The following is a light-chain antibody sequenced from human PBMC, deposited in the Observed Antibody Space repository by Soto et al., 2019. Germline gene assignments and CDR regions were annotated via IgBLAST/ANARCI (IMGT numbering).Light chain of an antibody. CDR2: AAS. CDR1: QSISRY. Sequence: DIQMTQSPSALSASVGDRVTITCRASQSISRYLNWYQHKVGIAPKLLIYAASSLQSGVPPRFSGSGSGTDFTLTISSLQSEDFATYYCQQSYSTPYTFGQGTKLEI. CDR3: QQSYSTPYT. V-gene: IGKV1-39*01. J-gene: IGKJ2*01.